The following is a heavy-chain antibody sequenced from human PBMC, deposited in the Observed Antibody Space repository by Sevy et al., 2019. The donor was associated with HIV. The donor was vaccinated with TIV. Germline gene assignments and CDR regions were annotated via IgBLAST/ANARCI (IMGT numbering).Heavy chain of an antibody. D-gene: IGHD6-13*01. Sequence: GGSLRLSCTASGFTFGDYCMSWVRQAPGKGLEWVAFLKSDVYGGTVDHAASVRGRFVISRDDSKTIAYLQMNDLKTGDTGVYYCTRWKAAQSIFGYWGQGALVTVSS. CDR3: TRWKAAQSIFGY. J-gene: IGHJ4*02. CDR1: GFTFGDYC. V-gene: IGHV3-49*04. CDR2: LKSDVYGGTV.